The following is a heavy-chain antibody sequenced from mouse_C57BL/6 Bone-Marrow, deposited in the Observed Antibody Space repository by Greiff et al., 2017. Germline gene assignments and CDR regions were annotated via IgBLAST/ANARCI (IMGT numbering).Heavy chain of an antibody. CDR1: GFTFSSYA. Sequence: DVHLVESGGGLVKPGGSLKLSCAASGFTFSSYAMSWVRQTPEKRLEWVATISDGGSYTYYPDNVKGRFTISRDNAKNNLYLQMSHLKSEDTAMYYCARDRGVTTYYFDYWGQGTTLTVSS. J-gene: IGHJ2*01. CDR2: ISDGGSYT. CDR3: ARDRGVTTYYFDY. D-gene: IGHD2-5*01. V-gene: IGHV5-4*01.